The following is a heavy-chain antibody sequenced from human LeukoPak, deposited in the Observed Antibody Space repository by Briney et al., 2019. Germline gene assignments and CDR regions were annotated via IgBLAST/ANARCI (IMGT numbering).Heavy chain of an antibody. D-gene: IGHD6-19*01. CDR2: ISAGGGTK. CDR1: GLTFNIYD. V-gene: IGHV3-23*01. Sequence: GGSLRLSCVAFGLTFNIYDMHWVRQAPGKGLEWVSVISAGGGTKDYADSVKGRFTVSRDNSKNTLFLQMNSLRVEDTAVYYCARDVGSGWYHFDNWGQGTLVTVSS. CDR3: ARDVGSGWYHFDN. J-gene: IGHJ4*02.